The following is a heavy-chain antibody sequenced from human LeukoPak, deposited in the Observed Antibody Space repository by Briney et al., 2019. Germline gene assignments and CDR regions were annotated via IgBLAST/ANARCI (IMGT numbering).Heavy chain of an antibody. CDR2: VVQSGST. D-gene: IGHD2-2*01. J-gene: IGHJ6*03. Sequence: SETLSLTCTVSGDSISSSSYYWGWIRQPPGKGLEWIGSVVQSGSTYYNPSLKSRVTISVDTSKNQFSLKLSSVTAADTAVYYCARQYCSSTSCYYYYYHMDVWGKGTTVTVSS. V-gene: IGHV4-39*01. CDR1: GDSISSSSYY. CDR3: ARQYCSSTSCYYYYYHMDV.